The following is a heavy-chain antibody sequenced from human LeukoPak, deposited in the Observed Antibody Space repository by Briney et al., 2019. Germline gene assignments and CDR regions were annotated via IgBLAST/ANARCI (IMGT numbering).Heavy chain of an antibody. Sequence: ASVKVSCKTSGYTFMNYGINWVRLAPGKGLEWMGWISSYTVNKTSAQKFQGGVTLTTDTSTNTVSLELRRLTFDDTAVYYCARGHHDIGTTGTFDVWGQGTRVIVSS. CDR1: GYTFMNYG. CDR3: ARGHHDIGTTGTFDV. D-gene: IGHD1/OR15-1a*01. V-gene: IGHV1-18*01. J-gene: IGHJ3*01. CDR2: ISSYTVNK.